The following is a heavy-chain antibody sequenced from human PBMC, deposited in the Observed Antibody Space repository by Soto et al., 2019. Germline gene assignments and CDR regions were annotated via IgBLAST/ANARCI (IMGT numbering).Heavy chain of an antibody. J-gene: IGHJ3*02. V-gene: IGHV3-33*01. Sequence: QVQLVESGGGVVQPGRSLRLSCAASGFTFSSYGMHWVRQAPGKGLEWVAVIWYDGSNKYYADYVKGRFTISRDNSKNTLYLKMNSLRAEDTAVYYCAREEGDDAFDIWGQGTMVTVSS. D-gene: IGHD3-10*01. CDR3: AREEGDDAFDI. CDR1: GFTFSSYG. CDR2: IWYDGSNK.